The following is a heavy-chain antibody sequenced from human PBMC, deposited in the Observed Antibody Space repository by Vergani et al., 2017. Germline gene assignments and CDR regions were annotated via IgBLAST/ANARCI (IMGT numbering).Heavy chain of an antibody. CDR2: ISSSSSYI. D-gene: IGHD4-23*01. J-gene: IGHJ3*02. V-gene: IGHV3-21*01. CDR1: GFTFSSYS. CDR3: ARVPLLGRGAVVTPGAFDI. Sequence: VQLVESGGGLVKPGGSLRLSCAASGFTFSSYSMNWVRQAPGKGLEWVSSISSSSSYIYYADSVKGRLTISRDNSKNTLYLQMNSLRAEDTAVYYCARVPLLGRGAVVTPGAFDIWGQGTMVTVSS.